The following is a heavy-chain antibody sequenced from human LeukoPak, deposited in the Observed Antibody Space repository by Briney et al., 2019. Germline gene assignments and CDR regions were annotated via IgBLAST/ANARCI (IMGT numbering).Heavy chain of an antibody. CDR3: ARGSPTKRPLRYFDWFPVSFDY. V-gene: IGHV4-30-4*08. Sequence: SETLSLTCTVSGGSISSSSYYWSWIRQPPGKGLDWIGYIYYSGSTYYNPSLKSRVTISVDTSKNQFSLKLSSVTAADTAVYYCARGSPTKRPLRYFDWFPVSFDYWGQGTLVTVSS. D-gene: IGHD3-9*01. J-gene: IGHJ4*02. CDR2: IYYSGST. CDR1: GGSISSSSYY.